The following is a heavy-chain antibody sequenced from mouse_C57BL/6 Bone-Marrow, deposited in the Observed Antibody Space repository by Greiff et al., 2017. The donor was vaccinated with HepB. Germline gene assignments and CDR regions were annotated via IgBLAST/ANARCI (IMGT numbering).Heavy chain of an antibody. Sequence: VQLQESGGGLVKPGGSLKLSCAASGFTFSSYAMSWVRQTPEKRLEWVATISDGGSYTYYPDNVKGRFTISRDNAKNNLYLQMSHLKSEDTAMYYCARGSFYAMDYWGQGTSVTVSS. CDR2: ISDGGSYT. CDR3: ARGSFYAMDY. J-gene: IGHJ4*01. V-gene: IGHV5-4*01. CDR1: GFTFSSYA.